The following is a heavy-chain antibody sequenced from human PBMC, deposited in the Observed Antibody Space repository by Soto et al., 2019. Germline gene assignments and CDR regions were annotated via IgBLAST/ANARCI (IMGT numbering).Heavy chain of an antibody. Sequence: ASVKVSCKAFGYSFIDYYIHWVRQAPGQGLEWMGWINPKSGASNYAQKFQGRVNMTGDTSLSAAYMELSSLTSDDTAVYFCTIKSSTYNWFDPWGQGTQVTVSS. D-gene: IGHD6-6*01. V-gene: IGHV1-2*02. CDR2: INPKSGAS. CDR3: TIKSSTYNWFDP. J-gene: IGHJ5*02. CDR1: GYSFIDYY.